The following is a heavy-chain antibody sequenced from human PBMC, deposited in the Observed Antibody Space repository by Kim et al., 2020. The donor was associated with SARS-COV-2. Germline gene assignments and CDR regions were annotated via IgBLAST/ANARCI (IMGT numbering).Heavy chain of an antibody. CDR2: IYTSGST. D-gene: IGHD1-26*01. CDR3: ARDPGGSYWSYWYFDL. V-gene: IGHV4-61*02. CDR1: GGSISSGSYY. Sequence: SETLSLTCTVSGGSISSGSYYWSWIRQPAGKGLEWIGRIYTSGSTNYNPSLKSRVTISVDTSKNQFSLKLSSVTAADTAVYYCARDPGGSYWSYWYFDLWGRGTLVTVSS. J-gene: IGHJ2*01.